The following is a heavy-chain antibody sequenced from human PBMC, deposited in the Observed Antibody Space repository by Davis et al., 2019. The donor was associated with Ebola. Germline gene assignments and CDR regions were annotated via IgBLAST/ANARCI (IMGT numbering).Heavy chain of an antibody. D-gene: IGHD2-2*02. Sequence: PGGSLRLSCAASGFTFSGSAMHWVRQASGKGLEWVGRIRSKANSYATAYAASVKGRFTISRDDSKNTAYLQMNSLKTEDTAVYYCARDSLGDIVVVPAAIGRVMGWFDPWGQGTLVTVSS. CDR2: IRSKANSYAT. J-gene: IGHJ5*02. CDR3: ARDSLGDIVVVPAAIGRVMGWFDP. V-gene: IGHV3-73*01. CDR1: GFTFSGSA.